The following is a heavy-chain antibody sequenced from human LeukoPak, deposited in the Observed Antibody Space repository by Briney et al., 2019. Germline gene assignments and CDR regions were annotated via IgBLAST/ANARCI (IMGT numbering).Heavy chain of an antibody. V-gene: IGHV3-30*02. CDR3: ARDWGTSSLYLVN. J-gene: IGHJ4*02. Sequence: RTGGSLRLSCAASGFTFSSNGMHWVRQAPGKGLEWVAFIQNDGNNKKYADSVKGRFTISRDNSKNTLYLQMNSLRAEDTAVNYCARDWGTSSLYLVNWGQGTLVTVSS. D-gene: IGHD6-6*01. CDR1: GFTFSSNG. CDR2: IQNDGNNK.